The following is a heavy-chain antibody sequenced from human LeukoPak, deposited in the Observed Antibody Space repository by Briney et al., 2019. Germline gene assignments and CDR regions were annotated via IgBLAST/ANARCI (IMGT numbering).Heavy chain of an antibody. D-gene: IGHD5-12*01. V-gene: IGHV3-21*06. CDR1: GLTFSTSG. J-gene: IGHJ4*02. Sequence: GSLRLSCTASGLTFSTSGFNWVRQAPGKGLEWVASIGPTGSDRYHADSIKGRFTISRDNANNFLYLQMNSLRAEDTAVYYCAKDIVATIWGQGTLVTVSS. CDR2: IGPTGSDR. CDR3: AKDIVATI.